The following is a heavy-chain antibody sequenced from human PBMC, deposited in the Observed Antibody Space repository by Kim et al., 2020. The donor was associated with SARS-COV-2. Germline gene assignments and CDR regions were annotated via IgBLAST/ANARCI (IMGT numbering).Heavy chain of an antibody. CDR2: LYYRMRT. CDR3: ARVINYYGSGSRLDY. D-gene: IGHD3-10*01. V-gene: IGHV4-31*02. Sequence: KGWEWIGYLYYRMRTYYTPSLKSRVTISVDTSKNQFSLKLSSVTAADTAVYYCARVINYYGSGSRLDYWGQGTLVTVSS. J-gene: IGHJ4*02.